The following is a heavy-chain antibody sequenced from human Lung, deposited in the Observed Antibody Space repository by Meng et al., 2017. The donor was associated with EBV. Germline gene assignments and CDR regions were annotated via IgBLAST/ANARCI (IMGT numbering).Heavy chain of an antibody. CDR2: IYDSGST. D-gene: IGHD6-6*01. CDR1: GGSIRFGDYY. J-gene: IGHJ5*02. CDR3: AREYSSSSGLPGP. Sequence: VHLRESGPGLVKLSQPLSLTCTVSGGSIRFGDYYWSWIRQPPGKGLEWIGYIYDSGSTSYNPSLMSRVTISVDTSRNQFSLKLTSVTAADTAVYYCAREYSSSSGLPGPWGQGTLVTVSS. V-gene: IGHV4-30-4*08.